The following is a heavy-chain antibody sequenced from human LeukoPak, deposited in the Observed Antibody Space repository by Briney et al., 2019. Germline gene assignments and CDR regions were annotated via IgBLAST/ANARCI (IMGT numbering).Heavy chain of an antibody. CDR1: GGSFSGYY. V-gene: IGHV4-59*01. CDR3: ARGGLSYYYMGV. J-gene: IGHJ6*03. Sequence: SETLSLTCGVYGGSFSGYYWSWIRQPPGKGLEWIGYMYYSGSTNYNPSLKSRVTISVDTSENQFSLKLSSVTAADTAVYYCARGGLSYYYMGVWGKGTTVTVSS. CDR2: MYYSGST.